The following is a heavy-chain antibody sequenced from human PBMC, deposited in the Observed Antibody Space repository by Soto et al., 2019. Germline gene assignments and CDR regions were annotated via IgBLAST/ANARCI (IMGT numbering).Heavy chain of an antibody. Sequence: LSLTCTVSGGSISSGGYYWSWIRQHPGKGLEWIGYIYYSGSTYYNPSLKSRVTISVDTSKNQFSLKLSSVTAADTAVYYCARDYDILTGYLDPWGQGTLVTVSS. D-gene: IGHD3-9*01. V-gene: IGHV4-31*03. CDR1: GGSISSGGYY. J-gene: IGHJ5*02. CDR2: IYYSGST. CDR3: ARDYDILTGYLDP.